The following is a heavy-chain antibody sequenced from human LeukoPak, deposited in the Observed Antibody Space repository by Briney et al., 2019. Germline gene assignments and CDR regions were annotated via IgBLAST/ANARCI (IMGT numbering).Heavy chain of an antibody. CDR2: ISAYNGNT. J-gene: IGHJ3*02. CDR3: ARADSSGPGDAFDI. D-gene: IGHD3-22*01. Sequence: ASVKVSCKASGGTFSSYAISWVRQAPGQGLEWMGWISAYNGNTNYAQKLQGRVTMTTDTSTSTAYMELRSLRSDDTAVYYCARADSSGPGDAFDIWGQGTMVTVSS. CDR1: GGTFSSYA. V-gene: IGHV1-18*01.